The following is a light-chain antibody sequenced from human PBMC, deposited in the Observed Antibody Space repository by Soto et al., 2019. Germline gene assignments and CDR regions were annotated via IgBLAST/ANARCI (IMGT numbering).Light chain of an antibody. CDR3: QQYNNWPIT. Sequence: EIVWTHSPATLSLSPGERATLSCRASQSVSSYLAWYQHKPGQAPRILISGESTRATGIPDRLSGSGSGTELNLTISRLQSEDFAVYYCQQYNNWPITCGQGTRLEIK. CDR1: QSVSSY. V-gene: IGKV3-15*01. CDR2: GES. J-gene: IGKJ5*01.